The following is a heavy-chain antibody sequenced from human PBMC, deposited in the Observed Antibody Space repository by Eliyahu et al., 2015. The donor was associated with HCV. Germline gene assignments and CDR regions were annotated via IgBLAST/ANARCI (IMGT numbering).Heavy chain of an antibody. CDR1: GGSXPTYX. D-gene: IGHD6-19*01. J-gene: IGHJ5*02. CDR2: IHYSGST. V-gene: IGHV4-59*01. CDR3: ASGGGGIAVTGTGGWFDP. Sequence: QVQLQESGPGLVKPSETLSLTCTVXGGSXPTYXXSWIRPPPXKGLEWIGYIHYSGSTNYNPSLKSRVTIALDTSKNQFSLNLTSVTAADTAMYYCASGGGGIAVTGTGGWFDPWGQGTQVTVSS.